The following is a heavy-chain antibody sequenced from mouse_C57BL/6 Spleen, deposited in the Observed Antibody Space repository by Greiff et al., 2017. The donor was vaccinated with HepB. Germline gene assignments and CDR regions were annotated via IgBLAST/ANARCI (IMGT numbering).Heavy chain of an antibody. D-gene: IGHD2-5*01. CDR2: IYPGDGDT. Sequence: VQLQESGPELVKPGASVKISCKASGYAFSSSWMNWVKQRPGKGLEWIGRIYPGDGDTNYNGKFTGKATLTADKSSSTAYMQLSSLTSEDSAVYFCAREDYSNYEFAYWGQGTLVTVSA. CDR1: GYAFSSSW. CDR3: AREDYSNYEFAY. J-gene: IGHJ3*01. V-gene: IGHV1-82*01.